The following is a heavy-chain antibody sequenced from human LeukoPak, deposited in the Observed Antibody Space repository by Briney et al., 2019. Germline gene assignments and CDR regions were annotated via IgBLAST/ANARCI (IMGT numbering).Heavy chain of an antibody. CDR2: IGSSSSPT. D-gene: IGHD4-17*01. CDR3: ARGFKTAGDERAY. CDR1: GFTFSSYS. Sequence: GGSLRLSCSASGFTFSSYSMNWVRQAPGKGLEWVSYIGSSSSPTYYADSVKGRFTISRDNAKNSLYLQLNSLRAEDTAVYYCARGFKTAGDERAYWGQGTLVTVPS. V-gene: IGHV3-48*01. J-gene: IGHJ4*02.